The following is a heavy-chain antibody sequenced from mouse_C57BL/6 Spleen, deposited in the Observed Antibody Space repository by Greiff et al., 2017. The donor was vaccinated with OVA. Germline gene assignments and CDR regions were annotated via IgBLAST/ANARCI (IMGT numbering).Heavy chain of an antibody. CDR1: GYSFTGYY. CDR3: ARSGDYDPFAY. CDR2: INPSTGGT. V-gene: IGHV1-42*01. J-gene: IGHJ3*01. D-gene: IGHD2-4*01. Sequence: EVQLQQSGPELVKPGASVKISCKASGYSFTGYYMNWVKQSPEKSLEWIGEINPSTGGTTYNQKFKAKATLTVDKSSRTAYMQLKSLTSEDSAVYYCARSGDYDPFAYWGQGTLVTVSA.